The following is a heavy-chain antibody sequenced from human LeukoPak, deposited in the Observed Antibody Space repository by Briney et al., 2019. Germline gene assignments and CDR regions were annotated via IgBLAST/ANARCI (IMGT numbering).Heavy chain of an antibody. Sequence: SETLSLTCTVSGGSISSYYWSWIRQPPGKGLEWIGYIYYSGSTNYNASLQSRVTISIETSKNQISLRLNSVTAADTAVYYCARQGAIIVVVPAASSTLFDYWGQGTLVTVSS. CDR2: IYYSGST. V-gene: IGHV4-59*08. CDR3: ARQGAIIVVVPAASSTLFDY. D-gene: IGHD2-2*01. J-gene: IGHJ4*02. CDR1: GGSISSYY.